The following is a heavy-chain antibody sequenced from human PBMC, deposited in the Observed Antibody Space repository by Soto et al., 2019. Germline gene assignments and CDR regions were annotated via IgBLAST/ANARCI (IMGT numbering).Heavy chain of an antibody. CDR2: VDHNGGA. CDR1: GGSFSGYY. J-gene: IGHJ4*02. V-gene: IGHV4-34*01. CDR3: ARFPSAY. Sequence: SETLSLTCAVYGGSFSGYYWSWIRQPPGKGLEWIGEVDHNGGANYTPSLKSRVTISLDTSKNQFSLNLKSVTAADTAVYYCARFPSAYWGQGTLVTVSS.